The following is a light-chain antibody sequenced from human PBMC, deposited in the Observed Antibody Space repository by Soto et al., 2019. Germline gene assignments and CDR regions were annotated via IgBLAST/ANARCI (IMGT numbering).Light chain of an antibody. CDR2: GAA. CDR1: QSVRSSQ. J-gene: IGKJ5*01. CDR3: QQYYSYPIT. Sequence: EIVLTQSPGTLSLSPGERATLSCRTSQSVRSSQLAWYQQQSGQAPSLLIYGAATRAAGIPARFIGSGAGTDFTLTISCLQSEDFATYYCQQYYSYPITFGQGTRLDIK. V-gene: IGKV3-20*01.